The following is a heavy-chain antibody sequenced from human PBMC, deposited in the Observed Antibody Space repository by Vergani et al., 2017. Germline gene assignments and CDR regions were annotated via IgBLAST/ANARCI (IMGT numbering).Heavy chain of an antibody. CDR1: GFSFSSYS. J-gene: IGHJ6*03. V-gene: IGHV3-21*02. Sequence: EVQLVESGGGLVKPGGSLRLSCAASGFSFSSYSMNWVRQAPGKGLEWVASISGSSSSVFYRDSVEGRFTITRDNAKKSLYLQMNSLRAEDTAMYFCARQKDYYMDVWGKGATVTVS. CDR2: ISGSSSSV. CDR3: ARQKDYYMDV.